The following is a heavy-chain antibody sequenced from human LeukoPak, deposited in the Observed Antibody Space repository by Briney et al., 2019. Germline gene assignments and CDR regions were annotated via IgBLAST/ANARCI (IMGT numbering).Heavy chain of an antibody. V-gene: IGHV4-59*01. CDR2: FYYCGST. Sequence: SETLSLTCTVSGGSISSYYWRWIRQPPGKGLEWIGYFYYCGSTNYNPSLKSRVTISVDTSKNQFSQKLSSVTAADTDDYYSARDWSFDYWGQGTLVTVSS. CDR3: ARDWSFDY. CDR1: GGSISSYY. J-gene: IGHJ4*02.